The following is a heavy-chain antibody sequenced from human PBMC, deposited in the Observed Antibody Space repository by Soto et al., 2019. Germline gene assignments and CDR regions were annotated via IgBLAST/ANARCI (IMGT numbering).Heavy chain of an antibody. CDR3: ARINTAPRFYYFDY. CDR2: IIPIFGTA. J-gene: IGHJ4*02. D-gene: IGHD5-18*01. V-gene: IGHV1-69*13. Sequence: SLKVSCRASTGTFSRYAIMWVRQAPGQGLEWMGGIIPIFGTANYAQKFQGRVTITADESTSTAYMELSSLRSEDTAVYYCARINTAPRFYYFDYWGQGTLVTVSS. CDR1: TGTFSRYA.